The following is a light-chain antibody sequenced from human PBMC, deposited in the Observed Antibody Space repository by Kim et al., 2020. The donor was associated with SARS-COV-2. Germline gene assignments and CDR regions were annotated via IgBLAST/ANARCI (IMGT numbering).Light chain of an antibody. CDR2: KAS. CDR3: QQYDNY. J-gene: IGKJ2*01. CDR1: QSNSMW. V-gene: IGKV1-5*03. Sequence: STVSASVGDRVIITCRASQSNSMWLAWYQQKPGKAPKLLISKASSLQSGVPSRFSGSGSGTEFTLTISSLQPDDFGTYYCQQYDNYFGQGTKLEI.